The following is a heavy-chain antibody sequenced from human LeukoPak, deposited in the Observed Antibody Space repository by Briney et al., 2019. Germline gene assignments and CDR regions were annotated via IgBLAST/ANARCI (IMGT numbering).Heavy chain of an antibody. D-gene: IGHD5-24*01. CDR1: GGSFSGYY. Sequence: SETLSLTCAVYGGSFSGYYWSWIRQPPGKGLEWIGEINHSGSTNYNPSLKSRVTISVDTSKNQFSLKLSSVTAADTAVYYCARGMRWLPNNWFDPWGQGTLVTVSS. CDR3: ARGMRWLPNNWFDP. V-gene: IGHV4-34*01. CDR2: INHSGST. J-gene: IGHJ5*02.